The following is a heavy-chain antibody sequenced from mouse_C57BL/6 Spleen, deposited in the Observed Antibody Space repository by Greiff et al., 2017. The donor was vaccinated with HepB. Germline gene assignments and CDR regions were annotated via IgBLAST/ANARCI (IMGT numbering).Heavy chain of an antibody. J-gene: IGHJ2*01. V-gene: IGHV1-50*01. CDR2: IDPSDSYT. CDR3: ARFYDYGSSYEGY. Sequence: QVQLQQPGAELVKPGASVKLSCKASGYTFTSYWMQWVKQRPGQGLEWIGEIDPSDSYTNYNQKFKGKATLTVDTSSSTAYMQLSSRTSEDSAVYYCARFYDYGSSYEGYWGQGTTLTVSS. D-gene: IGHD1-1*01. CDR1: GYTFTSYW.